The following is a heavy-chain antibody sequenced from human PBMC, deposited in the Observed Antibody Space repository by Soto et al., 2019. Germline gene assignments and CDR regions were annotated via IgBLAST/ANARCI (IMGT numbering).Heavy chain of an antibody. CDR2: ISSSSSTI. V-gene: IGHV3-48*01. Sequence: PGGSLRLSCAASGVTFSSYSMNWVRQAPGRGLEWVSYISSSSSTIYYADSVKGRFTISRDNAKNSLYLQMNSMRAEDTAVYYCARVRAGRDNDDFWSGYLNYYYYYYMDVWGKGTTVTVSS. CDR1: GVTFSSYS. J-gene: IGHJ6*03. D-gene: IGHD3-3*01. CDR3: ARVRAGRDNDDFWSGYLNYYYYYYMDV.